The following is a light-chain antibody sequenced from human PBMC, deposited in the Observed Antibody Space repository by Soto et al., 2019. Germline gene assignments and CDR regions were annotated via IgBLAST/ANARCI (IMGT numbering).Light chain of an antibody. CDR1: SSNIGAGYD. Sequence: QAVVTQPPSVSRAPGQRVTISCTGSSSNIGAGYDVHWYQQLPGTAPKLLIYGNSNRPSGVPDRFSGSKSGTSASLAITGLQAEDEAHYYCQSYDSSLSGWVFGGGTKVTLL. CDR2: GNS. J-gene: IGLJ3*02. CDR3: QSYDSSLSGWV. V-gene: IGLV1-40*01.